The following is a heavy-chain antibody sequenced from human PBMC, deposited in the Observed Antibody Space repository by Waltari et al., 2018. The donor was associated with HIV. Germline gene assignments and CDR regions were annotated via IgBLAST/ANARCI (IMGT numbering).Heavy chain of an antibody. V-gene: IGHV3-30*07. CDR2: MSYDGKNS. Sequence: DSGGGGVHSGPVPNLLYVTSGHTFWGYALRWARRAPGKGLEWLGMMSYDGKNSYYADSVKGRFTFSRDNSKSTLYLQMNSLRPEDTALYYCARDFAPTGPTVDNTESSPAYWGRGTQVIVSS. CDR3: ARDFAPTGPTVDNTESSPAY. D-gene: IGHD3-22*01. CDR1: GHTFWGYA. J-gene: IGHJ4*02.